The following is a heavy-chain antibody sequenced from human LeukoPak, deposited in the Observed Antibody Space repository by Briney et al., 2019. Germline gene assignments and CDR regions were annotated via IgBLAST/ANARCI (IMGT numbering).Heavy chain of an antibody. CDR2: IYSGGTT. Sequence: PGGSLRLSCAASGFTVSSSYMSWVRQAPEKVLEWVSVIYSGGTTYYADSVKGRFTVSRDNSMNALYLQMNSLRAEDTALYYCARGHIGTYHYFDYWGQGTLVTVSS. J-gene: IGHJ4*02. D-gene: IGHD1-26*01. CDR3: ARGHIGTYHYFDY. V-gene: IGHV3-53*01. CDR1: GFTVSSSY.